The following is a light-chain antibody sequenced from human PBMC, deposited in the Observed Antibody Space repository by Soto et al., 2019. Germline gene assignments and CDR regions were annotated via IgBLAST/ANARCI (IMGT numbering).Light chain of an antibody. Sequence: QSALTQPASVSGSPGQSITISCSATSSDVGGYKYVSWYQQHPGKAPKLINFEVTDRPSGVSNRFSVSKSGNTASLTISGLQAEDEGDYYCSSYTSANSVVFGGGTKVTVL. CDR3: SSYTSANSVV. CDR2: EVT. J-gene: IGLJ2*01. V-gene: IGLV2-14*01. CDR1: SSDVGGYKY.